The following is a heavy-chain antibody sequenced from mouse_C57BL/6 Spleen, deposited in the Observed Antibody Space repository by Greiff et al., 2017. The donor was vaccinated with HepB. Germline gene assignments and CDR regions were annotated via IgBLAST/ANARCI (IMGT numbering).Heavy chain of an antibody. CDR2: ISGGGGNT. CDR1: GFTFSSYT. D-gene: IGHD2-3*01. V-gene: IGHV5-9*01. CDR3: ARPGDDGYFFAY. J-gene: IGHJ3*01. Sequence: EVQLVESGGGLVKPGGSLKLSCAASGFTFSSYTMSWVRQTPEKRLEWVATISGGGGNTYYPDSVKGRFTISRDNAKNTLYLQMSSLRSEDTALYYCARPGDDGYFFAYWGQGTLVTVSA.